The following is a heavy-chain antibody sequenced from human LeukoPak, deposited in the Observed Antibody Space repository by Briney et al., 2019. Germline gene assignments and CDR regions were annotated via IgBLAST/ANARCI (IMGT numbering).Heavy chain of an antibody. CDR2: ISGSGGST. D-gene: IGHD3-9*01. J-gene: IGHJ4*02. Sequence: PGGSLRLSCAASGFTFSSYAVSWVRQAPGKGLEWVSAISGSGGSTYYADSVKGRFTISRDNSKNTLYLQMNSLRAEDTAVYYCAKRLRYFDWLTFDYWGQGTLVTVSS. V-gene: IGHV3-23*01. CDR3: AKRLRYFDWLTFDY. CDR1: GFTFSSYA.